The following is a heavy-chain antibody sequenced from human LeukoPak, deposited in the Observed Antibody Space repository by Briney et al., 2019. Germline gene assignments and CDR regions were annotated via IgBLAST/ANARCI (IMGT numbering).Heavy chain of an antibody. CDR3: AKNGPKTSTFYFDS. CDR2: FGGIFDNT. J-gene: IGHJ4*02. D-gene: IGHD2-8*01. CDR1: GLTFTNYS. Sequence: GGSLRLSCRASGLTFTNYSMTWFRRAPGKGLEWVSTFGGIFDNTYYADSVKGRFTISRDESKNTLSLQMSSLRAEDTAVYYCAKNGPKTSTFYFDSWGQGTLVTVSS. V-gene: IGHV3-23*01.